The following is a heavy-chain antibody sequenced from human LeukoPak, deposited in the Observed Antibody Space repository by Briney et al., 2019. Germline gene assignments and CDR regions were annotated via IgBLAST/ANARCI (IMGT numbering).Heavy chain of an antibody. CDR2: INPNSGGT. Sequence: ASVKVSCKASGYTFTGYYMHWVRQAPGQGLEWMGWINPNSGGTNYAQKFQGRVTMTRDTSISTAYMELSRLRSDDTAVYYCASYCSSTSCYSSENYYYYMDVWGKGTTVTVSS. CDR3: ASYCSSTSCYSSENYYYYMDV. D-gene: IGHD2-2*01. J-gene: IGHJ6*03. CDR1: GYTFTGYY. V-gene: IGHV1-2*02.